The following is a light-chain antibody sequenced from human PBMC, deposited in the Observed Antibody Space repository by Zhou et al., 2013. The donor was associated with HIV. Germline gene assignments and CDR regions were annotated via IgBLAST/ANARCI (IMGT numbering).Light chain of an antibody. CDR2: DAS. CDR3: QHYDNLPQLT. CDR1: QDITNY. J-gene: IGKJ4*01. V-gene: IGKV1-33*01. Sequence: DIQMTQSPSSLSASVGDRVTITCQASQDITNYLNWYHQKPGKAPKLLIYDASNLETGVPSRFSGSGSGTDFTFTISSLQPEDIATYYCQHYDNLPQLTFGRRDRRWRSN.